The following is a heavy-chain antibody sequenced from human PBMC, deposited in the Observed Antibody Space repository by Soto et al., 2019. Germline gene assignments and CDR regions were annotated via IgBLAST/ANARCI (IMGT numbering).Heavy chain of an antibody. CDR2: IIPIFGTA. CDR1: GGTFSSYA. D-gene: IGHD2-21*02. Sequence: QVQLVQSGAEVKKPGSSVKVSCKASGGTFSSYAISWVRQAPGQGLEWMGGIIPIFGTANYAQKFQGRVTITAAESTSTAYMELSSLRSEDTAVYYCARDRAYCGGDCYWTFDYWGQGTLVTVSS. CDR3: ARDRAYCGGDCYWTFDY. J-gene: IGHJ4*02. V-gene: IGHV1-69*01.